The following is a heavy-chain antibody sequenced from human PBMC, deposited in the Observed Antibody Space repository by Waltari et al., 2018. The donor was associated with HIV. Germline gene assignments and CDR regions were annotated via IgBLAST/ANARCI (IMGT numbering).Heavy chain of an antibody. D-gene: IGHD3-16*01. J-gene: IGHJ4*02. CDR2: IYPGDSDT. CDR3: ARHLVEGYSHAFGY. Sequence: EVQLVQSGAKVKKPGESLKISCKGSGYPFSNHWIGWVRPLPGKGLEWMGIIYPGDSDTKYSPSFQGQVTISVDKSISTAYLQWSSLKASDTAMYYCARHLVEGYSHAFGYWGQGTLVAVSS. CDR1: GYPFSNHW. V-gene: IGHV5-51*01.